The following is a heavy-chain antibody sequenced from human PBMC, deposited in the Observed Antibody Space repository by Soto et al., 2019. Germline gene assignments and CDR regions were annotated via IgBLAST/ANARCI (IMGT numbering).Heavy chain of an antibody. Sequence: QVQLVESGGGVVQPGRSLRLSCAASGFTFSSYGMHWVRQAPGKGLEWVAVISYDGSNKYYADSVKGRFTISRDNSKNTLYLKMNSLTAEDTAVYYCAKDQNGFWMGYYRGPCDYWGQGTLVTVSS. CDR1: GFTFSSYG. CDR2: ISYDGSNK. CDR3: AKDQNGFWMGYYRGPCDY. D-gene: IGHD3-3*01. V-gene: IGHV3-30*18. J-gene: IGHJ4*02.